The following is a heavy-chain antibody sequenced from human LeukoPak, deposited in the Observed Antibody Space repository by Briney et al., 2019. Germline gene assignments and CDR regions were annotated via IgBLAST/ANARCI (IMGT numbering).Heavy chain of an antibody. CDR2: INWNGGST. CDR1: GFTFDDYG. D-gene: IGHD6-13*01. CDR3: ARDWARLQGIAAADSFDY. V-gene: IGHV3-20*04. Sequence: GGSLRLSCAASGFTFDDYGMSWVRQAPGKGLEWVSGINWNGGSTGYADSVKGRFTISRDNAKNSLYLQMNSLRAEDTAVYYCARDWARLQGIAAADSFDYWGQGTLVTVSS. J-gene: IGHJ4*02.